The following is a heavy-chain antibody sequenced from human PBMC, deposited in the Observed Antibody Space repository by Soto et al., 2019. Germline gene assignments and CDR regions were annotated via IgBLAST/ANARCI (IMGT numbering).Heavy chain of an antibody. Sequence: ASVKVSCKASGYTFTSYYMHWVRQAPGQGLEWMGIINPSGGSTSYAQKFQGRVTMTRDTSTSTVYMELSSLRSEDTAVYYCARGNNLVPGNKYAFDIWGQGTMVTVSS. J-gene: IGHJ3*02. V-gene: IGHV1-46*01. D-gene: IGHD1-20*01. CDR1: GYTFTSYY. CDR2: INPSGGST. CDR3: ARGNNLVPGNKYAFDI.